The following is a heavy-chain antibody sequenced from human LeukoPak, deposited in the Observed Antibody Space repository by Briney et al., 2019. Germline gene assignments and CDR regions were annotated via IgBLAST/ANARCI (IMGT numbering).Heavy chain of an antibody. CDR2: INHSGST. D-gene: IGHD6-19*01. CDR3: TRRAAGYSSGI. J-gene: IGHJ3*02. CDR1: GGSISSYY. Sequence: SETLSLTCTVSGGSISSYYWSWIRQPPGKGLEWIGEINHSGSTNYNPSLKSRVTISVDTSKNQFSLKLSSVTAADTAVYYCTRRAAGYSSGIWGQGTKVTVSS. V-gene: IGHV4-34*01.